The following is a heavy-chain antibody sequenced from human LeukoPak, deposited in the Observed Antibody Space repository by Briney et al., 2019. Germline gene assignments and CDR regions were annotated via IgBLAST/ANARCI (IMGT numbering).Heavy chain of an antibody. V-gene: IGHV3-15*01. CDR1: GFTFSNAW. CDR2: IKSKTDGGTT. CDR3: TTSLLAGEPPWG. D-gene: IGHD3-16*01. Sequence: GGSLRLSCAASGFTFSNAWMSWVRQAPGKGLEWAGRIKSKTDGGTTDYAAPVKGRFTISRDDSKNTLYLQMNSLKTEDTAVYYCTTSLLAGEPPWGWGQGTLVTVSS. J-gene: IGHJ4*02.